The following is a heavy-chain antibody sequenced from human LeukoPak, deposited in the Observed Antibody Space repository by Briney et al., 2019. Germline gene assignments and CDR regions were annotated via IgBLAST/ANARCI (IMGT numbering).Heavy chain of an antibody. CDR2: ISSSSSYI. CDR1: GFTFSSYS. V-gene: IGHV3-21*01. CDR3: ARDLGYGSNWFDP. J-gene: IGHJ5*02. Sequence: GGSLRLSCAASGFTFSSYSMNWVRQAPGKGLEWVSSISSSSSYIYYADSVKGRFTISRDNAKNSLYLQMNSLRAEDTAVYYCARDLGYGSNWFDPWGQGTQVTVSS. D-gene: IGHD5-12*01.